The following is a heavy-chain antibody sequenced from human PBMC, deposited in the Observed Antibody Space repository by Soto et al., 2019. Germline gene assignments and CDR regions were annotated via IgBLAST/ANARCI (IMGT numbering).Heavy chain of an antibody. J-gene: IGHJ4*02. V-gene: IGHV4-61*01. CDR3: AREVLRFLEWSNFDY. CDR2: IYYSGST. CDR1: GGSVSSGSYY. D-gene: IGHD3-3*01. Sequence: SETLSLTCTVSGGSVSSGSYYWSWIRQPPGKGLEWVGYIYYSGSTNYNPSLKSRVTISVDTSKNQFSLKLSSVTAADTAVYYCAREVLRFLEWSNFDYWGQGTLVTVSS.